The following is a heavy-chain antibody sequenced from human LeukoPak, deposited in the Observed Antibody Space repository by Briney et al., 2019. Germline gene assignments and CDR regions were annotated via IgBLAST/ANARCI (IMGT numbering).Heavy chain of an antibody. V-gene: IGHV3-7*01. D-gene: IGHD6-13*01. CDR1: GFTFSSYW. CDR2: IKQGGSEK. J-gene: IGHJ4*02. CDR3: ARDFFAAAGPIYFDY. Sequence: PGGSLRLSCAASGFTFSSYWMSWVRQAPGKGLEWVANIKQGGSEKYYVDSVKGRFTISRDNAKNSLYLQMNSLRAEDTAVYYCARDFFAAAGPIYFDYWGQGTLVTVSS.